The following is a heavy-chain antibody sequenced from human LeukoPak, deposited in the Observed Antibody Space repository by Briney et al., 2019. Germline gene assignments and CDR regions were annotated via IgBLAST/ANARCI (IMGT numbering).Heavy chain of an antibody. D-gene: IGHD1-26*01. J-gene: IGHJ3*02. CDR1: GFTFSSYW. Sequence: GGSLRLSCAASGFTFSSYWMHWVRQAPGKGLVWVSVINTDGSSTNYADSVKGRFTISRDNSKNTLYLQMNSLRAEDTAVYYCARGIVGARGAFDIWGQGTMVTVSS. V-gene: IGHV3-74*01. CDR3: ARGIVGARGAFDI. CDR2: INTDGSST.